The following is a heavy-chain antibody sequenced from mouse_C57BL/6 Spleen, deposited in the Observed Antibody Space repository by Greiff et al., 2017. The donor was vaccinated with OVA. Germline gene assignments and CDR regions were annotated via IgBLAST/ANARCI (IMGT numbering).Heavy chain of an antibody. Sequence: EVKLVESGGGLVKPGGSLKLSCAASGFTFSSYAMSWVRQTPEKRLEWVATISDGGRYTYYPDNVKGRFTISRDNAKNNLYLQMSHLKSEDTAMYYCARDAMDYWGQGTSVTVSS. J-gene: IGHJ4*01. V-gene: IGHV5-4*01. CDR1: GFTFSSYA. CDR3: ARDAMDY. CDR2: ISDGGRYT.